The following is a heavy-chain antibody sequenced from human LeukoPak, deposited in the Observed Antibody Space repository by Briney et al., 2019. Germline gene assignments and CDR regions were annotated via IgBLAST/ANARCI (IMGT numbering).Heavy chain of an antibody. D-gene: IGHD1-26*01. CDR2: ISWNSGSI. J-gene: IGHJ4*02. CDR3: AKEGHSGRALGKPLDY. V-gene: IGHV3-9*01. CDR1: GFTFDDYA. Sequence: GGSLRLSCAASGFTFDDYAMHWVRQAPGKGLEWVSGISWNSGSIGYADSVKGRFTISRDNAKNSLYLQMSSLRAEDTALYYCAKEGHSGRALGKPLDYWGQGTLVTVSS.